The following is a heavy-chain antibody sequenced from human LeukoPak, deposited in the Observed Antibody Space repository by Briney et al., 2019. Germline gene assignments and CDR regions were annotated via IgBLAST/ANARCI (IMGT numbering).Heavy chain of an antibody. V-gene: IGHV1-8*03. CDR1: GYTFTSYD. CDR3: ARGGGSSYYMDV. CDR2: MNPNSGNT. Sequence: ASVKVSCKASGYTFTSYDINWVRQATGQGLEWMGWMNPNSGNTGYAQKFQGRVTITRNTSISTAYMELSSLRSEDTAVYDCARGGGSSYYMDVWGKGTTVTVSS. D-gene: IGHD6-6*01. J-gene: IGHJ6*03.